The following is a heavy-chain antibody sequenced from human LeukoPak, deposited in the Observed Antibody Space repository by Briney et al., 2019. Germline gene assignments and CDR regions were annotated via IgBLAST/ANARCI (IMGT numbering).Heavy chain of an antibody. D-gene: IGHD3-22*01. CDR2: ISSSSSTI. CDR1: GFTFSSYS. J-gene: IGHJ4*02. CDR3: ARGRRNSSGYYYG. Sequence: PGGSLRLSCAASGFTFSSYSMNWVRQAPGKGLEWVSYISSSSSTIYYADSVKGRFTISRDNAKNSLYLQMNSLRAEDTAVYYCARGRRNSSGYYYGWGQGTLVTVSS. V-gene: IGHV3-48*04.